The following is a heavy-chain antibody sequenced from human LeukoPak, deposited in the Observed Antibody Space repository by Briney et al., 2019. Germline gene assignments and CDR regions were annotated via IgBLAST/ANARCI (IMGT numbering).Heavy chain of an antibody. CDR3: ARTYDIVVVPAAIPEAFDI. CDR1: GFTFNTYS. J-gene: IGHJ3*02. V-gene: IGHV3-30-3*01. D-gene: IGHD2-2*01. Sequence: GGSMRLSCIASGFTFNTYSMHWVRQAPGKGLEWVAVLSFDGDEKHYADSVKGRFTISRDNSKNTLYLQMNSLRAEDTAVYYCARTYDIVVVPAAIPEAFDIWGQGTMVTVSS. CDR2: LSFDGDEK.